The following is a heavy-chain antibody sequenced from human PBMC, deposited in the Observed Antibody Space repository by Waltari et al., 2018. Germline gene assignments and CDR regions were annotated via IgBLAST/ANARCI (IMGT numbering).Heavy chain of an antibody. CDR1: GGPISSYY. D-gene: IGHD3-10*01. V-gene: IGHV4-59*01. CDR2: IYYSGST. J-gene: IGHJ3*02. Sequence: QVQLQESGPGLVKPSETLSLTCTVSGGPISSYYWSWIRQPPGKGLEWIGYIYYSGSTNYNPSLKSRVTISVDTSKNQFSLKLSSVTAADTAVYYCARVQLGAFDIWGQGTMVTVSS. CDR3: ARVQLGAFDI.